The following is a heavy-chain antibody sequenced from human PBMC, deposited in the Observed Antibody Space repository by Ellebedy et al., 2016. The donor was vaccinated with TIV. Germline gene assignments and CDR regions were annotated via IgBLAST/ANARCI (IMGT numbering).Heavy chain of an antibody. Sequence: SVKVSCXASGGTFSSYAISWVRQAPGQGLEWMGRIIPILGIANYAQKFQGRVTITADKSTSTAYMELSSLRSEDTAVYYCARAGTVTGHWFNPWGQGTLVTVSS. V-gene: IGHV1-69*04. J-gene: IGHJ5*02. D-gene: IGHD4-11*01. CDR1: GGTFSSYA. CDR3: ARAGTVTGHWFNP. CDR2: IIPILGIA.